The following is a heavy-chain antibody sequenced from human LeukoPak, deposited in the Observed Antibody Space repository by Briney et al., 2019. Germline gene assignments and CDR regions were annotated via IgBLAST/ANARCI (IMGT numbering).Heavy chain of an antibody. Sequence: PGGCLRLSCVASGFTFSNYWMSSVRQAPGKGLEWVANIKQDGSEQYYVDTVQGRFTVSRDNAKNSLHLQMNILRAEDTAVYYCATASPYDFWGRGTLDTVSS. CDR3: ATASPYDF. CDR1: GFTFSNYW. V-gene: IGHV3-7*01. CDR2: IKQDGSEQ. J-gene: IGHJ4*02.